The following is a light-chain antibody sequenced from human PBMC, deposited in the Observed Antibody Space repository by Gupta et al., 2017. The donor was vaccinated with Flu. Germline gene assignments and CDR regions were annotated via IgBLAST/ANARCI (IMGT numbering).Light chain of an antibody. V-gene: IGKV3-20*01. Sequence: EIVLTQSPGTLSLSPGDRATLSCRASETVTSGYLAWYQQKPGQSPRLLIYGASSRATDIPGRFSGSGSGTDFTLTISRLEPEDFAVYYCQQYGMSPKTFGQGTKVEVK. CDR3: QQYGMSPKT. J-gene: IGKJ1*01. CDR2: GAS. CDR1: ETVTSGY.